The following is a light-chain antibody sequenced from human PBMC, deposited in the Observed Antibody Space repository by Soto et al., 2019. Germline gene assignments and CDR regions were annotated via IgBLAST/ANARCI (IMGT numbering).Light chain of an antibody. CDR1: QGITYY. Sequence: DIQMTQSPSSLSASVGDRVTITCRASQGITYYLAWYQQKPGKVPKLLIYAASTLQSGVPSRFSGGGAGADFTLTISSLLLEYVATYYLLNYSGAPLTFGGGSKLEIK. CDR3: LNYSGAPLT. CDR2: AAS. J-gene: IGKJ4*01. V-gene: IGKV1-27*01.